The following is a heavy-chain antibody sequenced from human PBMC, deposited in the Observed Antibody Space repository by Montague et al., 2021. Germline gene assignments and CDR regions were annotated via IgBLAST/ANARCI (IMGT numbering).Heavy chain of an antibody. D-gene: IGHD1-26*01. Sequence: SLRLSCAASGFTFNVYGMNWVRQAPGKGLEWVAVVGPDGNYEKYADSVRGRFIVSRDNSRTTLYLQLNSLRAEDTAVYYCARDFRVGTYFDYLGQGTLVTVSS. CDR2: VGPDGNYE. V-gene: IGHV3-33*01. J-gene: IGHJ4*02. CDR3: ARDFRVGTYFDY. CDR1: GFTFNVYG.